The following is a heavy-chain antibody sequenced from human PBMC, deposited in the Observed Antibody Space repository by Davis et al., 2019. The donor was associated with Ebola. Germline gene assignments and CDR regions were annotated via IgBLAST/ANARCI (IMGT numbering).Heavy chain of an antibody. CDR1: GYSISRGFS. CDR3: ARDFVY. V-gene: IGHV4-38-2*02. Sequence: SETLSLTCSVSGYSISRGFSWGWIRQPPGKGLQWIGSIYHSGTTNYNPSLKSRVTISIDTSMNQFSLRLRSVTASDTAVYYCARDFVYWGQGTLVTVSS. J-gene: IGHJ4*02. CDR2: IYHSGTT.